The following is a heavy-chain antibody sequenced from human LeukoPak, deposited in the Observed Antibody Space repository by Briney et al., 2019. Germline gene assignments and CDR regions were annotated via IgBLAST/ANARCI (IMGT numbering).Heavy chain of an antibody. CDR2: INTDETRT. V-gene: IGHV3-74*01. CDR1: GFTFSSYW. CDR3: ARGLLTQSTVTLGY. J-gene: IGHJ4*02. Sequence: GGSLRLSCTASGFTFSSYWMHRVRQAPGKGLLWVSRINTDETRTNYADSVKGRFTISRDNAKNTLYLQMDSLRAEDTAVYYCARGLLTQSTVTLGYWGQGTLVTVSS. D-gene: IGHD4-17*01.